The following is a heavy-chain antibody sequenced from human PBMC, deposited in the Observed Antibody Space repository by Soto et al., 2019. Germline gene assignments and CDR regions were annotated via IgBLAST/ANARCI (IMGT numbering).Heavy chain of an antibody. CDR3: AKKGPGSLATYCPSDGCHYAFDL. J-gene: IGHJ3*01. CDR2: ITGGGDGT. V-gene: IGHV3-23*01. D-gene: IGHD2-15*01. Sequence: HPGGSLRLSCAASGFSFSYFAMSWVRQAPGKGLEWVSTITGGGDGTYYADSVKGRFTISRDNSRNTVHLQVNSLRAEDTAMYYCAKKGPGSLATYCPSDGCHYAFDLWGQGTKVTVSS. CDR1: GFSFSYFA.